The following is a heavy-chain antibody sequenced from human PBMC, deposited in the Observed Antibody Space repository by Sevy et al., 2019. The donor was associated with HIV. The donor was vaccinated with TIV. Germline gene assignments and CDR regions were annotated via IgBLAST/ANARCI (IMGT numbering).Heavy chain of an antibody. Sequence: GGSLRLSCEASGFMFSSYWMSWVRQAPGKGLEWVANVKEDGSVKYYVDSVKGRFTISRDNGKNSVYLQMNSLRAEDTAQYYCVRAIGAAGSYWGHGTQDTVSS. V-gene: IGHV3-7*01. CDR3: VRAIGAAGSY. CDR2: VKEDGSVK. CDR1: GFMFSSYW. D-gene: IGHD6-13*01. J-gene: IGHJ4*01.